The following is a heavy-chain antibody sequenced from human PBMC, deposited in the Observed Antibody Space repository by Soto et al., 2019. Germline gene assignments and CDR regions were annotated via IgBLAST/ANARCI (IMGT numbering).Heavy chain of an antibody. V-gene: IGHV3-9*01. Sequence: EVQLVESGGGLVQPGRSLRLSCAASGFNFDDYAMHWVRQAPGKGLEWVSGISWNSGKIGYADSVKGRFTISRDNAKNSLYLQMNSLRAEDTALYYCATLGSNDPGGMDVWGQGTTVTVSS. D-gene: IGHD2-15*01. CDR1: GFNFDDYA. CDR2: ISWNSGKI. CDR3: ATLGSNDPGGMDV. J-gene: IGHJ6*02.